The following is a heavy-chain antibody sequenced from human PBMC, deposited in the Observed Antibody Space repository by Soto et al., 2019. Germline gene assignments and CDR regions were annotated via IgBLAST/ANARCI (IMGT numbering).Heavy chain of an antibody. CDR3: TTSYYDFWSGPTSDY. V-gene: IGHV3-15*01. CDR2: IKSKTDGGTT. Sequence: PGGSLRLSCAASGFTFSNAWMSWVRHAPGKGLEWVGRIKSKTDGGTTDYAAPVKGRFTISRDDSKNTLYLQMNSLKTEDTAVYYCTTSYYDFWSGPTSDYWGQGTLVTVSS. D-gene: IGHD3-3*01. CDR1: GFTFSNAW. J-gene: IGHJ4*02.